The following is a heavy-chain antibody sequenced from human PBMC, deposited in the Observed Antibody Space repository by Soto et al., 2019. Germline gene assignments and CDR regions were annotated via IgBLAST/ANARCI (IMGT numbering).Heavy chain of an antibody. V-gene: IGHV3-48*02. CDR2: ISSSSSTI. J-gene: IGHJ4*02. CDR3: AREGLYYYDSSGYYGYFDY. D-gene: IGHD3-22*01. Sequence: SLRLSCAASGFTFSSYSMNWVRQAPGKGLEWVSYISSSSSTIYYADSVKGRFTISRDNAKNSLYLQMNSLRDEDTAVYYCAREGLYYYDSSGYYGYFDYWGQGTLVTVSS. CDR1: GFTFSSYS.